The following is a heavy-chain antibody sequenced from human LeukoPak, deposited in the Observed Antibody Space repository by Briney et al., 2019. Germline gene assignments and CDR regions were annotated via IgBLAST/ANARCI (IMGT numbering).Heavy chain of an antibody. V-gene: IGHV4-39*02. J-gene: IGHJ6*03. CDR1: GDSISRNDYY. D-gene: IGHD4-11*01. CDR3: ARGLHYYYYYMDV. CDR2: IYFAGSN. Sequence: NPSETLSLICSVSGDSISRNDYYWAWIRQPPGKGLEWIATIYFAGSNSYNPSLKSRVSISTDTSKNHFSLNLSSATAADTAVYYCARGLHYYYYYMDVWGKGTTVTVSS.